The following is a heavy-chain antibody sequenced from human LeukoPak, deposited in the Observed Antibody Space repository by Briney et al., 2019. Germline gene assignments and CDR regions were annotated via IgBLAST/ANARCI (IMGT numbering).Heavy chain of an antibody. CDR1: GYTFSSYA. CDR2: ISSNGGST. CDR3: ARAVVIDYYFDY. D-gene: IGHD4-23*01. Sequence: GGSLRLSCAASGYTFSSYAMHWVRQAPGKGLEYVSAISSNGGSTYYANSVKGRFTISRDNSKNTLYLQMGSLRAEDMAVYYCARAVVIDYYFDYWGQGTLVTVSS. J-gene: IGHJ4*02. V-gene: IGHV3-64*01.